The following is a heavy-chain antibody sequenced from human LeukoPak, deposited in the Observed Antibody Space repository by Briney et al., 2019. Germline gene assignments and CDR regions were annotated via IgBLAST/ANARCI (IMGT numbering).Heavy chain of an antibody. Sequence: ASVKVSCKASGYTFTSYGISWVRQAPGQGLEWMGWISAYNGNTNYAQKLQGRVTMTTDTSTSTAYMELRSLRSDDTAVYYCARVLGPTTVTTFGPFRPFDYWGQGTLVTVSS. CDR1: GYTFTSYG. V-gene: IGHV1-18*04. CDR2: ISAYNGNT. CDR3: ARVLGPTTVTTFGPFRPFDY. J-gene: IGHJ4*02. D-gene: IGHD4-17*01.